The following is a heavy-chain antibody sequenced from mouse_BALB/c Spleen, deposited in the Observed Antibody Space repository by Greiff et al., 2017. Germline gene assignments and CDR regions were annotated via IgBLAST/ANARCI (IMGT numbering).Heavy chain of an antibody. CDR2: INPGSGGT. CDR1: GYAFTNYL. CDR3: ATRATYAMDY. V-gene: IGHV1-54*01. Sequence: QVQLKQSGAELVRPGTSVKVSCKASGYAFTNYLIEWVKQRPGQGLEWIGVINPGSGGTNYNEKLKGKATLTADKSSSTAYMQLSSLTSDDSAVYFCATRATYAMDYWGQGTSVTVSS. J-gene: IGHJ4*01. D-gene: IGHD3-1*01.